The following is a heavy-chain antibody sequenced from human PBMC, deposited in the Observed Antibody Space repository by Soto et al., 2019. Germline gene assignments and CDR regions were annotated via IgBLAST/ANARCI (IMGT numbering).Heavy chain of an antibody. CDR1: GGSFSGYY. D-gene: IGHD3-16*02. V-gene: IGHV4-34*01. Sequence: QVQLQQWGAGLLKPSETLSLTCAVYGGSFSGYYWSWIRQPPGKGLEWLGEINHGGSTNYNPSLMSRVTIAVDTSKHQFSLKLSSVTAADTAVYYCARGPITFGGVIVYRPKAFDIWGQGTMVTVSS. CDR3: ARGPITFGGVIVYRPKAFDI. CDR2: INHGGST. J-gene: IGHJ3*02.